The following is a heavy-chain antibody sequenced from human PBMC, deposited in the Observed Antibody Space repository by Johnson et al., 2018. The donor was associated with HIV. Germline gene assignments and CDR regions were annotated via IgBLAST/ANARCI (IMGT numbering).Heavy chain of an antibody. V-gene: IGHV3-66*01. CDR2: IFSGGST. J-gene: IGHJ3*02. CDR1: GLTVSSNY. Sequence: VQLVESGGGVVPPGGSLRLSCAASGLTVSSNYMSWVRQAPGKGLEWVSVIFSGGSTYYADSVNGRFTISRDNSKNTLYLQMNSRGAEDTAVYYCARACRDGYTCDAFDIWGQGTMVTVSS. D-gene: IGHD5-24*01. CDR3: ARACRDGYTCDAFDI.